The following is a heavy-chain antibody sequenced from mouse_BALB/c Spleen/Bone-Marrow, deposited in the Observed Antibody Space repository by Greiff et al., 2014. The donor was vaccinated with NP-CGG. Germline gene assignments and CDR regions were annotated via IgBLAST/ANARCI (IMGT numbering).Heavy chain of an antibody. CDR1: GYTFTSYY. Sequence: VQLQQSGAELVKPGASVKLSCKSSGYTFTSYYMYWVKQRPGQGLEWIGGINPSNGGTNFNEKFKSKATPTVDKSSSTAYMQLSSLTSEDSAVHYCTREGTFFAYWGQGTLVSVSA. CDR3: TREGTFFAY. CDR2: INPSNGGT. V-gene: IGHV1S81*02. J-gene: IGHJ3*01. D-gene: IGHD3-3*01.